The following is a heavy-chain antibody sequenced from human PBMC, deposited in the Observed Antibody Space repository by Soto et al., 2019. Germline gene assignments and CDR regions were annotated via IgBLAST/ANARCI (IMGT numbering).Heavy chain of an antibody. D-gene: IGHD5-12*01. CDR2: IGPESGAT. CDR1: GYTFTGHY. Sequence: ASVKVSCKASGYTFTGHYIHWVRQAPEQGPEWMGEIGPESGATRYAQKFQGRVTMTMDMSITTVYMELSNLSPDDTAVYYRGRGRSGQIVVFYWAQGTPVTVSS. CDR3: GRGRSGQIVVFY. J-gene: IGHJ4*02. V-gene: IGHV1-2*02.